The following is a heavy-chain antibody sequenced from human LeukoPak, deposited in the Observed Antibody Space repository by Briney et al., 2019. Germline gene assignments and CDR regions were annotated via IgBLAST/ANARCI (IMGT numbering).Heavy chain of an antibody. Sequence: SETLALTCSVSDSSVSLLYWGWIRQPPGKALEWIGNVYHSGSTNYNPSLKTRVSLSVDTSRNQFFLTLRSVTAADTAMYSCVRWLQPGGFDSWGQGTLVSVSS. V-gene: IGHV4-59*02. CDR3: VRWLQPGGFDS. CDR2: VYHSGST. D-gene: IGHD6-19*01. CDR1: DSSVSLLY. J-gene: IGHJ5*01.